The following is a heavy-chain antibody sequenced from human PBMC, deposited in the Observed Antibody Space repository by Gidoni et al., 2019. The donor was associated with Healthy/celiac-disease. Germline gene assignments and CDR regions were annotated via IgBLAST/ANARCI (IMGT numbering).Heavy chain of an antibody. J-gene: IGHJ6*02. CDR2: ISWNSGSI. CDR1: GFTFDDYA. D-gene: IGHD6-13*01. V-gene: IGHV3-9*01. Sequence: EVQLVESGGGLVQPGRSLRLSCAASGFTFDDYAMHWVRQAPGKGLGWVSGISWNSGSIGYADSVKGRFTISRDNAKNSLYLQMNSLRAEDTALYYCAKDIRVWRSSSWSVLDVWGQGTTVTVSS. CDR3: AKDIRVWRSSSWSVLDV.